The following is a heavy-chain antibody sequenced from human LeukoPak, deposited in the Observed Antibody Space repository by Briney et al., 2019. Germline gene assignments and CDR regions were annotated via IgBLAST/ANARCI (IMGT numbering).Heavy chain of an antibody. D-gene: IGHD1-14*01. Sequence: PSETESLSCTVSGGSISSTTYYWGWIRQPPGKGLEWIGTIYYSGSTYYNPSLKSRVTISVDTSKNQFSLKLSSVTAADTAVYYCARLTHDYYYYYIDVWGKGTTVTVSS. J-gene: IGHJ6*03. CDR3: ARLTHDYYYYYIDV. CDR2: IYYSGST. V-gene: IGHV4-39*01. CDR1: GGSISSTTYY.